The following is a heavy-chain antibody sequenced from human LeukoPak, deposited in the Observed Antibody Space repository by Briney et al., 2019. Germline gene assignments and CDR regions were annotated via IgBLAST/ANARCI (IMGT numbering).Heavy chain of an antibody. J-gene: IGHJ4*02. D-gene: IGHD6-19*01. CDR2: IRYDGSNK. CDR1: GFTFSSYG. V-gene: IGHV3-30*02. CDR3: AKDLYPHSSGWDTFDY. Sequence: GGSLRLSCAASGFTFSSYGMHWVRQAPGKGLEWVAFIRYDGSNKYYADSVKGRFTISRDNSKNTLYLQMNSLRAEDTAVYYCAKDLYPHSSGWDTFDYWGQGTLVTVSS.